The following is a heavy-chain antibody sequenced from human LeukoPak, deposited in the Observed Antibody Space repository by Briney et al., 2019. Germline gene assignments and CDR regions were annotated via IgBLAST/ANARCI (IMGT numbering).Heavy chain of an antibody. CDR2: IGGSGGST. V-gene: IGHV3-23*01. CDR3: AKVPYDSSGYYYFDY. J-gene: IGHJ4*02. CDR1: GFTFSSYW. D-gene: IGHD3-22*01. Sequence: GGSLRLSCGASGFTFSSYWMSWVRQAPGKGLEWVSAIGGSGGSTYYADSVKGRFTISRDNSKNTLYLQMNSLRAEDTAVYYCAKVPYDSSGYYYFDYWGQGTLVTVSS.